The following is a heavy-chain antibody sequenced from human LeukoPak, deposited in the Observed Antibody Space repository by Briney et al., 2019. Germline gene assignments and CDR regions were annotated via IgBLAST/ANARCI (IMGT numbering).Heavy chain of an antibody. D-gene: IGHD2-2*01. CDR2: IKTDGTYT. J-gene: IGHJ4*02. CDR3: AGGDSGYAAY. V-gene: IGHV3-74*01. Sequence: GGSLRLSCAASGFTFSSYAMSWVRQAPGKGLVWVSRIKTDGTYTNYADSVKGRFTISRDNAKNTLNLQMNSLRVEDTAVYYCAGGDSGYAAYWGQGTLVTVSS. CDR1: GFTFSSYA.